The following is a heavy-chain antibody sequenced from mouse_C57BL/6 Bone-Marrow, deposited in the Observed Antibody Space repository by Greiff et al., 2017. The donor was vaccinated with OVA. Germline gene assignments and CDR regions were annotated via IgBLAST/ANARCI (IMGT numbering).Heavy chain of an antibody. D-gene: IGHD3-3*01. CDR3: ARGSGTAY. V-gene: IGHV1-59*01. Sequence: QVQLQQPGAELVRPGTSVKLSCKASGYTFTSYWMHWVKQRPGQGLEWIGAIDPSDSYTNYNQKFKGKATLTVDTSSSTAYMQLSSLTSEDSAVYYCARGSGTAYWGQGTLVTVSA. J-gene: IGHJ3*01. CDR2: IDPSDSYT. CDR1: GYTFTSYW.